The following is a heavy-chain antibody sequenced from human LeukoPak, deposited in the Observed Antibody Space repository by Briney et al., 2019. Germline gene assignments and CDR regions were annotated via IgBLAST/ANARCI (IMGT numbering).Heavy chain of an antibody. CDR3: ATDPYNSGSSYFDY. Sequence: GGSLRLSCAVSGLTVSSNYMSWFRQAPGKGLEWVSAIYSGGSTFYADSVKGRFTISRDNSKNTLYLQMNSLRAEDTAVYYCATDPYNSGSSYFDYWGQGTLVTVSS. J-gene: IGHJ4*02. CDR1: GLTVSSNY. D-gene: IGHD3-10*01. CDR2: IYSGGST. V-gene: IGHV3-53*01.